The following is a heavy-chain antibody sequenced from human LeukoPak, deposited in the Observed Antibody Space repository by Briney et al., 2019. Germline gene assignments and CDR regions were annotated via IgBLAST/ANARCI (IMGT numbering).Heavy chain of an antibody. CDR2: FDPEDGET. CDR3: ATNLYYDFWSGPTYFDY. V-gene: IGHV1-24*01. Sequence: GASVKVSCKVSGYTLTELSMHWVRQAPGKGLEWMGGFDPEDGETIYAQKFQGRVTMTEDTSTDTAYMELSSLRSEDTAVYYCATNLYYDFWSGPTYFDYWGQGTLVTVSS. CDR1: GYTLTELS. J-gene: IGHJ4*02. D-gene: IGHD3-3*01.